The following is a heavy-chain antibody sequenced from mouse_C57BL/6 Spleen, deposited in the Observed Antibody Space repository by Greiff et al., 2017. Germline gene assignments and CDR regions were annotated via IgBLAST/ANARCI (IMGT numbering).Heavy chain of an antibody. CDR1: GFTFNTYA. V-gene: IGHV10-3*01. D-gene: IGHD1-1*01. CDR3: VRGGDYYYGSSYGGGFDY. Sequence: EVKLMESGGGLVQPKGSLKLSCAASGFTFNTYAMHWVRPAPGKGLEWVARIRSKSSNYATYYADSVKDRFPISRDDSPSMLYLQMNNLKTEDTAMYYCVRGGDYYYGSSYGGGFDYWGQGTTLTVSS. J-gene: IGHJ2*01. CDR2: IRSKSSNYAT.